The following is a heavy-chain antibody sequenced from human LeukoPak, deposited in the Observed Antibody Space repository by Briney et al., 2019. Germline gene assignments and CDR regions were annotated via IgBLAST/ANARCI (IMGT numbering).Heavy chain of an antibody. V-gene: IGHV1-2*02. Sequence: ASVQVSCKASGYTFTDYYMHWVRQAPGQGLEWMGWINPNSGGTNYAQKFQGRVTMTRDTSISTAYMELSRLRSDDTAVYYCARDQMATITYYYYGMDVWGQGTTVTVSS. D-gene: IGHD5-24*01. CDR2: INPNSGGT. J-gene: IGHJ6*02. CDR1: GYTFTDYY. CDR3: ARDQMATITYYYYGMDV.